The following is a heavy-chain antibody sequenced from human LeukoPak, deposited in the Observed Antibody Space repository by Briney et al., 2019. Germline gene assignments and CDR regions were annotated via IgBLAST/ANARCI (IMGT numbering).Heavy chain of an antibody. CDR3: ARDLGNTGWYTFDY. V-gene: IGHV6-1*01. CDR1: GDSVSSINGA. D-gene: IGHD6-19*01. CDR2: TYYRSKWYD. J-gene: IGHJ4*02. Sequence: SQTLSLTCAISGDSVSSINGAWNWIRQSPSRGLEWLGRTYYRSKWYDEYSVSMRGRITINPDTSMNQFSLHLLSVAPEDTAVYYCARDLGNTGWYTFDYWGQGTLVTVSS.